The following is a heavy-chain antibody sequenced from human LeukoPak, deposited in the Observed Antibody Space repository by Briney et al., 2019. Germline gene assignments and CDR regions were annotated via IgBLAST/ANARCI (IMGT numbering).Heavy chain of an antibody. V-gene: IGHV3-7*01. CDR3: ARVVGYQYYFDF. J-gene: IGHJ4*02. CDR1: GFIFTNYF. Sequence: PGGSLRLSCAASGFIFTNYFMSWVRQAPGKGLEWVASIKQDGSEKYYVDSMKGRFTISRDNAKNSLYLQMNSLRAEDTAVYYCARVVGYQYYFDFWGQGTLVTVSS. D-gene: IGHD5-18*01. CDR2: IKQDGSEK.